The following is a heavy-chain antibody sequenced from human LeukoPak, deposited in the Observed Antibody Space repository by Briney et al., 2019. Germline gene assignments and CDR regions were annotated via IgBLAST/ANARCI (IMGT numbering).Heavy chain of an antibody. CDR3: VRVSGFCTNGVCPSFDP. V-gene: IGHV3-30*09. CDR1: GFTFTNYA. Sequence: PGGSLRLSCAASGFTFTNYAMNWVLQAPGKGLEWVATVSYDGTDTSYADSVKGRFAIFRDNSKNTLYLQMNSLRTEDTAVYYCVRVSGFCTNGVCPSFDPWGQGTLVTVSS. D-gene: IGHD2-8*01. CDR2: VSYDGTDT. J-gene: IGHJ5*02.